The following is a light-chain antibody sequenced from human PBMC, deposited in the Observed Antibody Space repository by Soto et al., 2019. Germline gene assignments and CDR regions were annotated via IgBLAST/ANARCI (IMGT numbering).Light chain of an antibody. CDR3: SSSTSDSTLGV. V-gene: IGLV2-14*01. CDR1: SSDVGGYNY. CDR2: DVS. Sequence: QSALTQPASVSGSPGQSITISCTGTSSDVGGYNYVSWYQQHPGKAPKLMIYDVSNRPSGVSNRFSGSKSGNTASLTISGLQAEDEADYDCSSSTSDSTLGVFGGGTKLTVL. J-gene: IGLJ3*02.